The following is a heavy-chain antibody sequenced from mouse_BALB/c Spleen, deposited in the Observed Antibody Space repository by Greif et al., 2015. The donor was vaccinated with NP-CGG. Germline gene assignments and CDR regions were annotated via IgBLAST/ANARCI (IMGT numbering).Heavy chain of an antibody. V-gene: IGHV5-4*02. Sequence: EVQGVESGGGLVKPGGSLKLSCAASGFTFSDYYMYWVRQTPEKRLEWVATISDGGSYTYYPDSVKGRFTISRDNAKNNLYLQMSSLKSEDTAMYYCAREGGYDGGAWFAYWGQGTLVTVSA. CDR3: AREGGYDGGAWFAY. CDR1: GFTFSDYY. J-gene: IGHJ3*01. CDR2: ISDGGSYT. D-gene: IGHD2-2*01.